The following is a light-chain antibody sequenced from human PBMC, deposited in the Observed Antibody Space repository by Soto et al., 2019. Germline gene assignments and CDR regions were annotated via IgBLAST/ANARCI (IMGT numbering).Light chain of an antibody. J-gene: IGLJ3*02. CDR1: NSNIGSNT. CDR3: ASWDDSLNGLV. Sequence: QSVLTQPPSASGTPGQRVTISCSGSNSNIGSNTVNWYQQLPGTAPKLLIYSNNQGPSGVPDRFSGSKSGTSASLAISGLQSDDEADYYCASWDDSLNGLVIGGGTKLTVL. CDR2: SNN. V-gene: IGLV1-44*01.